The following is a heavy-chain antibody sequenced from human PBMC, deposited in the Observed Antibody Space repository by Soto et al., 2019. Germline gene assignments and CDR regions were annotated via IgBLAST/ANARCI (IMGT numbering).Heavy chain of an antibody. Sequence: QVQLQESGPGLVKPSQTLSLTCTVSGGSISSGGYYWSWIRQHPGKGLGWIGYIYYSGSTYYNPSLKSRVTISVETSKNQFSLKLSSVTAADTAVYYCATYGSGTYKPTTFDYWGQGTLVTVSS. CDR2: IYYSGST. D-gene: IGHD3-10*01. J-gene: IGHJ4*02. V-gene: IGHV4-31*03. CDR1: GGSISSGGYY. CDR3: ATYGSGTYKPTTFDY.